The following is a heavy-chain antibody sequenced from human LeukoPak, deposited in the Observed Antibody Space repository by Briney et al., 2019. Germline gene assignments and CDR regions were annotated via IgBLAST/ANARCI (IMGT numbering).Heavy chain of an antibody. Sequence: PSETLSLTCAVSGGSVSSSGYYWSWIRQPPGKGLEWIAYIYYTGRTNYNPSLKSRVTISLDTSNSQFSLKLSSVTAADTAVYYCARRIESLYYFDYWGQGTLVTASS. CDR3: ARRIESLYYFDY. J-gene: IGHJ4*02. D-gene: IGHD2-8*01. CDR2: IYYTGRT. V-gene: IGHV4-61*08. CDR1: GGSVSSSGYY.